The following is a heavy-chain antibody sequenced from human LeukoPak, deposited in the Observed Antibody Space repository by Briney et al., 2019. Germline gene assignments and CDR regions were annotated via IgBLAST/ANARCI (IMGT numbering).Heavy chain of an antibody. CDR3: ARVHSSSDYYYYYMDV. CDR1: GGTFSSYA. V-gene: IGHV1-69*01. CDR2: IIPIFGTA. J-gene: IGHJ6*03. D-gene: IGHD6-6*01. Sequence: SVKVSCKASGGTFSSYAISWVRQAPGQGLEWMGGIIPIFGTANYAQKFQGRVTITADESTSTAYLELSSLRSEDTAVYYCARVHSSSDYYYYYMDVWGKGTTVTVSS.